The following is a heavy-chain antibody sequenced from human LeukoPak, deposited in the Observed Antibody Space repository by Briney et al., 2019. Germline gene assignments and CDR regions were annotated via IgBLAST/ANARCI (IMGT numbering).Heavy chain of an antibody. Sequence: PGGSLRLSCAASGFTFSDYSMNWVRQAPGKGLEWISYIGIDSGNTNYADSVKGRFTISGDKAKNSLYLQMNSLRAEDTAVYYCARFDSVVRPRLFDYWGQGTLVTVSS. J-gene: IGHJ4*02. CDR3: ARFDSVVRPRLFDY. CDR2: IGIDSGNT. D-gene: IGHD3-22*01. CDR1: GFTFSDYS. V-gene: IGHV3-48*01.